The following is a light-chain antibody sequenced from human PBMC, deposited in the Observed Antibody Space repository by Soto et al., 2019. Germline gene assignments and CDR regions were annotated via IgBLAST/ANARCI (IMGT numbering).Light chain of an antibody. CDR2: GAS. Sequence: DIQMTQSPSSLSASVGDRVTITFRASQSISTYLNWYQEKPGKAPKVLIYGASSLQSGVPSRFSGSGSGTDFTLTISSLQPEDFATYYCQQSYSTLWTFGQGTKVDIK. V-gene: IGKV1-39*01. CDR1: QSISTY. J-gene: IGKJ1*01. CDR3: QQSYSTLWT.